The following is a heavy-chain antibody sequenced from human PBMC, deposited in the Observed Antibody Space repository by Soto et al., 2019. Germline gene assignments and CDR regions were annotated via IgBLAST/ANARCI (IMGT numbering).Heavy chain of an antibody. CDR2: IGTVGDT. CDR3: ARAIGPTLFDY. J-gene: IGHJ4*02. V-gene: IGHV3-13*04. Sequence: GGSLRLSCSASGFTFSSYDMHWVRQGPGKGLEWVSAIGTVGDTNYAGSVKGRFTISRENAKNSLYLQMNSLRAGDTAIYFCARAIGPTLFDYWGQGTLVTVSS. CDR1: GFTFSSYD. D-gene: IGHD3-22*01.